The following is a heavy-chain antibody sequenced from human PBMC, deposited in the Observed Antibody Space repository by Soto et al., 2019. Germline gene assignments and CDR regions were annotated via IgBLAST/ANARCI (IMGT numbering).Heavy chain of an antibody. D-gene: IGHD3-9*01. CDR2: IGGSGGST. J-gene: IGHJ4*02. CDR1: GFTFTSDA. V-gene: IGHV3-23*01. Sequence: EVQLLESGGGLVQPGGSLRLSCAASGFTFTSDAMSWVRQAPGKGLEWVSAIGGSGGSTYYADSVKGRFTISRDNSKNKLYLQMNSLRAEDTAVDYCAKGLAPHILTGYLQNWGQGTLVTVSS. CDR3: AKGLAPHILTGYLQN.